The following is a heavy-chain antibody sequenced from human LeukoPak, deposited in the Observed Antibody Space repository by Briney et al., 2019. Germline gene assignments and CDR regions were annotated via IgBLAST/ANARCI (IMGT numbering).Heavy chain of an antibody. CDR1: GGSISRSNW. CDR3: ARVPPLLGGAFDI. V-gene: IGHV4-4*02. CDR2: IYHSGST. J-gene: IGHJ3*02. D-gene: IGHD3-16*01. Sequence: PSETLSLTCAVSGGSISRSNWWSWVRQPPRKGLEWIGEIYHSGSTNYNPSLKSRVTISVDKSKNQFSLKLSSVTAADTAVYYCARVPPLLGGAFDIWGQGTMVTVSS.